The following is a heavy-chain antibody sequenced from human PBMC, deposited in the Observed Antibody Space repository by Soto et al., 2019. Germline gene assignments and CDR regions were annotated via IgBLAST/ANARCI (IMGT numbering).Heavy chain of an antibody. V-gene: IGHV1-3*01. CDR2: NDGGNGRT. CDR3: AREAGRIGDLDY. Sequence: QVQVVQSGAEVMKPGDSVKVSCRASGYTFTGHAIHWVRQAPGQSLEWMGWNDGGNGRTQYAQRFQGRVTLTRDTSAITAYMELRSLTSEDTAVYYCAREAGRIGDLDYWGQGTLVTVSS. CDR1: GYTFTGHA. J-gene: IGHJ4*02. D-gene: IGHD3-16*01.